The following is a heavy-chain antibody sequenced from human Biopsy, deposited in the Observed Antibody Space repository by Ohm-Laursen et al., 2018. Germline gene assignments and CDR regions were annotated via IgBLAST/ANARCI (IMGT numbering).Heavy chain of an antibody. J-gene: IGHJ4*02. Sequence: ATVKISCNASGYTFGDYGISWVRQAPGQGLERMGWISVYNGNTDYPHKFQGRVTMTTDTSTSTAYMELRSLTSDDTAIYYCARDVVGRGASFFDFWGQGTSVTVSS. CDR2: ISVYNGNT. CDR1: GYTFGDYG. CDR3: ARDVVGRGASFFDF. V-gene: IGHV1-18*01. D-gene: IGHD1-26*01.